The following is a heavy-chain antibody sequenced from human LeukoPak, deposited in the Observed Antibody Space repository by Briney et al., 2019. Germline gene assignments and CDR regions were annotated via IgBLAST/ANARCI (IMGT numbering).Heavy chain of an antibody. V-gene: IGHV4-34*01. Sequence: SETLSLTCAVNGGSFSGYSWSWIRQSPGKGLEWIADIIHSGSTNYNPSLKSRVTISLDTSRNQFSLKLTSVTAADTAVYYCARGQTELGTAYYYYMDVWGKGTTATVSS. CDR3: ARGQTELGTAYYYYMDV. CDR1: GGSFSGYS. J-gene: IGHJ6*03. CDR2: IIHSGST. D-gene: IGHD7-27*01.